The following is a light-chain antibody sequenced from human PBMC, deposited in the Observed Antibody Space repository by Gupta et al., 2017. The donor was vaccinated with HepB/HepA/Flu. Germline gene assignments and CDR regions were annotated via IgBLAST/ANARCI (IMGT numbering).Light chain of an antibody. CDR2: LESSGNY. CDR3: ETWDISTQV. Sequence: QPVVTQTSYASASLGSSVKLTCTLSRAYRSYIIAWHQLQPGKAPRYLMKLESSGNYNKGSGVPDRFSGSSSGADRYLTISNLQSEDEADYYCETWDISTQVFGGGTKLTVL. CDR1: RAYRSYI. V-gene: IGLV4-60*03. J-gene: IGLJ3*02.